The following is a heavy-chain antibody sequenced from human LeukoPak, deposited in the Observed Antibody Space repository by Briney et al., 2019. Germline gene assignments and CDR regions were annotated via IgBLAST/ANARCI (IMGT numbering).Heavy chain of an antibody. J-gene: IGHJ4*02. CDR3: ARGRTSGSSWPFDY. CDR2: MKQDGSEK. V-gene: IGHV3-7*01. Sequence: QSGGSLRLSCAASGFTFSSYWMSWVRQAPGKGLEWVANMKQDGSEKYYVDSVKGRFTISRDNAKNSLSLQMNSLRAEDTAVYYCARGRTSGSSWPFDYWGQGTPVTVSS. CDR1: GFTFSSYW. D-gene: IGHD6-13*01.